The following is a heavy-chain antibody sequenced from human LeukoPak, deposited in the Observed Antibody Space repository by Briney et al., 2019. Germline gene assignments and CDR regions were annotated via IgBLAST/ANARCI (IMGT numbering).Heavy chain of an antibody. Sequence: PGGSLRLSCAASGFTFSSNGMSWVRQAPGKGLEWVSGISGSGGSTYYADSVKGRFTISRDNSKNTLYLQMNSLRAEDTAVYYCARETCCLSYDSSGRDAFDIWGQGTMVTVSS. CDR1: GFTFSSNG. D-gene: IGHD3-22*01. V-gene: IGHV3-23*01. CDR3: ARETCCLSYDSSGRDAFDI. J-gene: IGHJ3*02. CDR2: ISGSGGST.